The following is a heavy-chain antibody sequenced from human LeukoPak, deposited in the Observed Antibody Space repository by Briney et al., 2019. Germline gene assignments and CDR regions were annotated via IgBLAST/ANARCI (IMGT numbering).Heavy chain of an antibody. V-gene: IGHV1-2*02. D-gene: IGHD3-22*01. CDR1: GYTFTGYY. Sequence: ASVKVSCKASGYTFTGYYIHWVRQAAGQGLEWMGWINPNSGDTNYEQKFQGRVAMTRDTSISTAYMELTRLKSDDTAVYYCARERRYYYDSSGYYYSWYSDLWGRGTLVTVSS. CDR3: ARERRYYYDSSGYYYSWYSDL. CDR2: INPNSGDT. J-gene: IGHJ2*01.